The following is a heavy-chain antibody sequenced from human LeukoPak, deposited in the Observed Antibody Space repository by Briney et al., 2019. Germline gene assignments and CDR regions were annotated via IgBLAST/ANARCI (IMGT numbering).Heavy chain of an antibody. CDR3: ARHRSSWLIDY. J-gene: IGHJ4*02. Sequence: GGSLRLSCAASGFTFNTYAMSWVHQAPWERLQWVSGISDSGGNTYYADSVRGRFTISRDNSKNTLYLQMNSLRAEDTAVYYCARHRSSWLIDYWGQGTLVTVSS. V-gene: IGHV3-23*01. D-gene: IGHD6-6*01. CDR2: ISDSGGNT. CDR1: GFTFNTYA.